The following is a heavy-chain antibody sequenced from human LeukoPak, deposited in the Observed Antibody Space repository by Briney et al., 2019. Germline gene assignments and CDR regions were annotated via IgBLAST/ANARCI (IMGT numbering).Heavy chain of an antibody. CDR2: ISYDGSNK. CDR1: GFTFSSYA. J-gene: IGHJ4*02. V-gene: IGHV3-30*03. CDR3: ESSGWYEQFDY. D-gene: IGHD6-19*01. Sequence: GGSLRLSCAASGFTFSSYAMSWVRQAPGKGLEWVAVISYDGSNKYYADSVKGRFTISRDNSKNTLYLQMNSLRAEDTAVYYCESSGWYEQFDYWGQGTLVTVSS.